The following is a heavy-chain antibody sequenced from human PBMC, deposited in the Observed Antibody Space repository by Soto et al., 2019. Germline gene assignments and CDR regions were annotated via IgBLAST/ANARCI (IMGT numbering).Heavy chain of an antibody. Sequence: QVQLVQSGGGVVQPGRSLRLSCAASGFDFNTYGLHWVRQAPGKGLEWVAGISFDGGNQYYADSVKGRFTISRDKSNNTLFLQMKSLGAENKAKFYWAKGSSITAAGSGGWFDPWGQGTLVIGSS. J-gene: IGHJ5*02. CDR3: AKGSSITAAGSGGWFDP. D-gene: IGHD6-13*01. CDR2: ISFDGGNQ. V-gene: IGHV3-30*18. CDR1: GFDFNTYG.